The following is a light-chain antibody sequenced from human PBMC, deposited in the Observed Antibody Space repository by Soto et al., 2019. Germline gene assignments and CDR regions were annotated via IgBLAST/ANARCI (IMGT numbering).Light chain of an antibody. Sequence: QSALTQAASVSGSPGQSITISCTGASSDFGDHKSVSWYQHHPGKAPKLIIYEVNYRRSGVSSRFSGSRSGNTASLTISGLQAEDEAHYYCSSSTDTSILFGGGTKLTVL. CDR1: SSDFGDHKS. CDR2: EVN. CDR3: SSSTDTSIL. J-gene: IGLJ2*01. V-gene: IGLV2-14*01.